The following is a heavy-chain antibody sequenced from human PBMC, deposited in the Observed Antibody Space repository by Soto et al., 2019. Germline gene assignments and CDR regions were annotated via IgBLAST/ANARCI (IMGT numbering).Heavy chain of an antibody. Sequence: GGSLRLSCAASGFTFSSYAMHWVRQAPGKGLEWVAVISYDGSNKYYADSVKGRFTISRDNSKNTLYLQMNSLGAEDTAVYYCARDRVSSGPNNWFDPWGQGTLVTVSS. CDR2: ISYDGSNK. J-gene: IGHJ5*02. CDR3: ARDRVSSGPNNWFDP. CDR1: GFTFSSYA. V-gene: IGHV3-30-3*01. D-gene: IGHD6-19*01.